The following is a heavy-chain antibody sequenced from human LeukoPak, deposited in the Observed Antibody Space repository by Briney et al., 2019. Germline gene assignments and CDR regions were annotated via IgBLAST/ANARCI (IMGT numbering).Heavy chain of an antibody. Sequence: SETLSLTCTVSGGSISSYYWSWLRQPPGKGLEWIGYIYTSGSTNYNPSLKSRVTISVYTSKNQFSLKLSSVTAADTAVYYCARSSWYGGAHWLYPWGQGTLVTVSS. J-gene: IGHJ5*02. V-gene: IGHV4-4*09. D-gene: IGHD6-13*01. CDR2: IYTSGST. CDR3: ARSSWYGGAHWLYP. CDR1: GGSISSYY.